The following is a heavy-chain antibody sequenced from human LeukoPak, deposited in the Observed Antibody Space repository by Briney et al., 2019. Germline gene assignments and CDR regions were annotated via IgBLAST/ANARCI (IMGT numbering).Heavy chain of an antibody. CDR3: ARDRGLYSSSSAYYFDY. J-gene: IGHJ4*02. D-gene: IGHD6-6*01. V-gene: IGHV1-69*13. CDR2: IIPIFGTT. CDR1: GGTFSNYA. Sequence: ASVKVSCKAFGGTFSNYAINWVRQAPGQGLEWMGRIIPIFGTTNYAQKFQGRVTIPADESTSTAYMELSSLRSEDTAVYYCARDRGLYSSSSAYYFDYWGQGTLVTVSS.